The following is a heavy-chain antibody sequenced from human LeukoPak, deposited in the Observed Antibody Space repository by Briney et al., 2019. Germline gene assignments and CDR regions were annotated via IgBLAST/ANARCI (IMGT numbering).Heavy chain of an antibody. Sequence: SETLSLTCTVSGGSISSSSYYWGCIRRPPGKGLECIGRIYYSGSTYYNPSLKSRVTISVDTSKNQFSLKLSSVTAADTAVYYCARVRGSSSWKITLGGLWYFDYWGQGTLDTVSS. V-gene: IGHV4-39*07. CDR1: GGSISSSSYY. CDR2: IYYSGST. CDR3: ARVRGSSSWKITLGGLWYFDY. D-gene: IGHD6-13*01. J-gene: IGHJ4*02.